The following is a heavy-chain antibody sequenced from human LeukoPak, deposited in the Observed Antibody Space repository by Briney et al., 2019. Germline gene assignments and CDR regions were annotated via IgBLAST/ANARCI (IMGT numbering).Heavy chain of an antibody. CDR3: ARVGAVAGTLDY. V-gene: IGHV3-74*01. J-gene: IGHJ4*02. CDR1: GFPFSTYW. D-gene: IGHD6-19*01. CDR2: IKNDGSTT. Sequence: PGVSLRLSCAASGFPFSTYWMHWVRQAPGRGLVWVSRIKNDGSTTSYEASVKGRFTIYRENAKNKLYLQMNSLRAEDTAVYYCARVGAVAGTLDYWGQGTLVTVSS.